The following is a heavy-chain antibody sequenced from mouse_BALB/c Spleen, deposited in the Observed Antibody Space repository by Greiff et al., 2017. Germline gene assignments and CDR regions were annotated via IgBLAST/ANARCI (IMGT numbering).Heavy chain of an antibody. D-gene: IGHD2-4*01. Sequence: VQLQQSGAELAKPGASVKMSCKASGYTFTSYWMHWVKQRPGQGLEWIGYINPSTGYTEYNQKFKDKATLTADKSSSTAYMQLSSLTSEDSAVYYCARYETVFDYDFFAYWGQGTLVTVSA. CDR1: GYTFTSYW. V-gene: IGHV1-7*01. J-gene: IGHJ3*01. CDR2: INPSTGYT. CDR3: ARYETVFDYDFFAY.